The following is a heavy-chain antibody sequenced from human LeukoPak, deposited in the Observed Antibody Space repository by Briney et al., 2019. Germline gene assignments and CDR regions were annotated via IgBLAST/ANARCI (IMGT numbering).Heavy chain of an antibody. Sequence: SGPTLVKPTQTLTLTCTFSGFSLSTSGVGVGWIRQPPGKALEWLALIYWNDDKRYSPSLRTRLTITKDTSKNQVVLTMTNMDPADTATYYCAHATRFDWFDPWGQGTLVTVSS. CDR1: GFSLSTSGVG. J-gene: IGHJ5*02. CDR2: IYWNDDK. CDR3: AHATRFDWFDP. D-gene: IGHD1-1*01. V-gene: IGHV2-5*01.